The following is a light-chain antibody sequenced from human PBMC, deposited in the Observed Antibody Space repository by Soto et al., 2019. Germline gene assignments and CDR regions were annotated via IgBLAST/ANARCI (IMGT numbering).Light chain of an antibody. CDR1: QTISTY. J-gene: IGKJ2*01. CDR3: QQSHSIPYI. Sequence: DIQMTQSPSSLSASVGDRVTITCGASQTISTYLNWYQQKPGKAPKLLIYAASSLQSGVPSRSSGSGTGTDFTLTISSLQPEDFATYFCQQSHSIPYIFGPGTKLQLK. V-gene: IGKV1-39*01. CDR2: AAS.